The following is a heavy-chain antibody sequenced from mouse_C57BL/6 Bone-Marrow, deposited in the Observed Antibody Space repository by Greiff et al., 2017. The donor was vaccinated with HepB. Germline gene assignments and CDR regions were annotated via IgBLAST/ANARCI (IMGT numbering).Heavy chain of an antibody. CDR1: GYSITSGYY. CDR2: ISYDGSN. J-gene: IGHJ2*01. V-gene: IGHV3-6*01. D-gene: IGHD2-2*01. Sequence: DVQLVESGPGLVKPSQSLSLTCSVTGYSITSGYYWNWIRQFPGNKLEWMGYISYDGSNNYNPSLKNRISITRDTSKNQFFLKLNSVTTEDTATYYCARVGYDGDYWGQGTTLTVSS. CDR3: ARVGYDGDY.